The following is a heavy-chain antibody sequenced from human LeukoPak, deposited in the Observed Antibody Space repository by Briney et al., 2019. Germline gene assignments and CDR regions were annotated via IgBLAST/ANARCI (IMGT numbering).Heavy chain of an antibody. CDR3: ARGRGYNAFDY. V-gene: IGHV4-34*01. CDR1: GGSFSGYY. J-gene: IGHJ4*02. CDR2: INHSGSS. D-gene: IGHD1-1*01. Sequence: SETLSLTCAVYGGSFSGYYWSWIRQPPGKGLELIGEINHSGSSNHNPSLKSRVTISVDTSKNQFSLKLSSVTAADTAVYYCARGRGYNAFDYWGQGTLVTVSS.